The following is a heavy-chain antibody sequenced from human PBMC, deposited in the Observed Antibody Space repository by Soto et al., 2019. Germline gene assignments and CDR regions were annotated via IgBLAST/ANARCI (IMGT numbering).Heavy chain of an antibody. Sequence: QVQLQESGPGLMKPSETLSLTCTVSGASITGTSYWSWIRQPAGKGLEWLGRFSLSGTTNYNPSLRSRVTVSADVSKNQFSLRLTSVTAADTALYYCARGMTPPGAPAWYYFDSWGQGTLVTVSS. V-gene: IGHV4-4*07. D-gene: IGHD2-8*02. CDR1: GASITGTSY. CDR2: FSLSGTT. J-gene: IGHJ4*02. CDR3: ARGMTPPGAPAWYYFDS.